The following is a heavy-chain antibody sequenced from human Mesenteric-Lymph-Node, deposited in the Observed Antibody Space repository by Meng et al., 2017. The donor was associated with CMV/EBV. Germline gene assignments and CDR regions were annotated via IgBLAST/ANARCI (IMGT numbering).Heavy chain of an antibody. CDR1: GFTFSSYS. CDR2: ISSSSSTI. CDR3: ARSLATLVPYYYGMDV. D-gene: IGHD6-13*01. Sequence: GESLKISCAASGFTFSSYSMNWVRQAPGKGLEWVSYISSSSSTIYYADSVKGRFTISRDNAKNSLYLQMNSLRGEDTAVYYCARSLATLVPYYYGMDVWGQGTTVTVSS. V-gene: IGHV3-48*04. J-gene: IGHJ6*02.